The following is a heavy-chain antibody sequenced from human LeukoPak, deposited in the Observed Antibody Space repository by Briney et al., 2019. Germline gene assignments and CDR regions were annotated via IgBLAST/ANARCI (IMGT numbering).Heavy chain of an antibody. CDR2: ARNRGNGYTT. D-gene: IGHD4/OR15-4a*01. J-gene: IGHJ4*02. Sequence: GGSLRLSCAASGFTFSDHYIDWVRQAPGKGLEWVGRARNRGNGYTTQYPASGKGRFTLSRDDSENTVYLQMNSLKTEDTAVYFCARIMRVDYGTYYFDYWGQGTLVTVSS. CDR3: ARIMRVDYGTYYFDY. V-gene: IGHV3-72*01. CDR1: GFTFSDHY.